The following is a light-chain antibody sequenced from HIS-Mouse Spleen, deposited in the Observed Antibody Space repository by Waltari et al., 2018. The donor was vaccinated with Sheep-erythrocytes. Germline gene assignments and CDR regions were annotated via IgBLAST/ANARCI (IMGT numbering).Light chain of an antibody. CDR3: QSADSSGTWV. CDR1: ALPKHY. CDR2: KDS. J-gene: IGLJ3*02. Sequence: SYELTQPPSVSVSPGQTARITCSGHALPKHYAYWYQQKPGQAPGLVIYKDSERPSGIPERFSGSSSGTTVTLTISGVQAEDEADYYCQSADSSGTWVFGGGTKLTVL. V-gene: IGLV3-25*03.